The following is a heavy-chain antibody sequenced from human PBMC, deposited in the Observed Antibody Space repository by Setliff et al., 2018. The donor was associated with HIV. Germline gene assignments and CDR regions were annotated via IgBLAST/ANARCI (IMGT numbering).Heavy chain of an antibody. CDR3: ARDPRGNAALGH. CDR1: GFTFSVSA. V-gene: IGHV3-30*04. D-gene: IGHD6-6*01. CDR2: ISYDGSDI. Sequence: PGGSLRLSCAASGFTFSVSAIHWVRQAPGKGLEWVTVISYDGSDIHYADSVKGRFTISRDNSKNTVYLQMNSLTVEDTAVYYCARDPRGNAALGHWGQGALVTVSS. J-gene: IGHJ4*02.